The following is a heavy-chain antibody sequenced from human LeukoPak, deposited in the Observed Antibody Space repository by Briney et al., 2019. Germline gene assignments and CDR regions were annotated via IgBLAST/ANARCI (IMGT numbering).Heavy chain of an antibody. CDR1: GFTFDDYG. V-gene: IGHV3-20*01. J-gene: IGHJ6*02. Sequence: GGSLRLSCAASGFTFDDYGMSWVRQAPGKGLEWVSGINWNGDSTGYADSVKGRSTISRDNAKNSLYLQMNSLRAEDTALYHCARHVVYYYYYGMDVWGQGTTVTVSS. CDR3: ARHVVYYYYYGMDV. D-gene: IGHD2-15*01. CDR2: INWNGDST.